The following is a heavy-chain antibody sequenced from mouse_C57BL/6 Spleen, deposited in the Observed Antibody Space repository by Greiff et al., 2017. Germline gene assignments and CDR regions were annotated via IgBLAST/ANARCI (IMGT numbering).Heavy chain of an antibody. CDR1: GYTFTSYW. CDR2: IHPNSGST. Sequence: QVQLQQSGAELVKPGASVKLSCKASGYTFTSYWMHWVKQRPGQGLEWIGMIHPNSGSTNYNEKFKSKATLTVDKSSSTAYMQLSSLTSEDSAVYYCAGGFRYGSWDFDYWGQGTTLTVSS. D-gene: IGHD1-1*01. V-gene: IGHV1-64*01. J-gene: IGHJ2*01. CDR3: AGGFRYGSWDFDY.